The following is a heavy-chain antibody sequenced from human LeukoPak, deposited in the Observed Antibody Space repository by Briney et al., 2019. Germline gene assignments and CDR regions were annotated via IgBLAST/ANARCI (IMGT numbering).Heavy chain of an antibody. D-gene: IGHD2-2*01. CDR3: ARVRSTTSYFYFDY. V-gene: IGHV3-48*02. J-gene: IGHJ4*02. CDR2: ISSRGSAI. CDR1: GFTFSSYN. Sequence: GGSLRLSCAASGFTFSSYNMKWVRQAPGKGLEWLPYISSRGSAIYYADSVKGRFSISRDNAKNSLYLQINSLRDEDTAVYYCARVRSTTSYFYFDYWGQGTLVTVSS.